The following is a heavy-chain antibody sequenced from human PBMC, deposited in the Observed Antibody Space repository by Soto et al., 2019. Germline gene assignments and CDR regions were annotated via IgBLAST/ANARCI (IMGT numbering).Heavy chain of an antibody. CDR3: AREVPNCSSSSCYFDF. J-gene: IGHJ4*02. CDR1: GFTFSSHW. Sequence: GSLRLSCAASGFTFSSHWMNWVRQAPGKGLVWVSRISGDGRTTSHADSVKGRFTISRDNAKNTLYLQVNSLRVEDTAVYYCAREVPNCSSSSCYFDFWGQGILVTVSS. V-gene: IGHV3-74*01. CDR2: ISGDGRTT. D-gene: IGHD2-2*01.